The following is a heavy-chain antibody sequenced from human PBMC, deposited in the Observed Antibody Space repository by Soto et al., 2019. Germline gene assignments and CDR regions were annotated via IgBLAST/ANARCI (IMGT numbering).Heavy chain of an antibody. V-gene: IGHV1-2*02. CDR1: GYTFTAYY. Sequence: QVQLVQSGAEVKEPGDSVRVSCEASGYTFTAYYIHWVRQAPGQGLEWMGWINPKFGDTTYAQDFQGRVSMTRDMSISTVYMELSRLTSDDTAIYYCASNMAYYYGPGSGNGHGFWGQGTTVTVFS. CDR3: ASNMAYYYGPGSGNGHGF. J-gene: IGHJ6*02. CDR2: INPKFGDT. D-gene: IGHD3-10*01.